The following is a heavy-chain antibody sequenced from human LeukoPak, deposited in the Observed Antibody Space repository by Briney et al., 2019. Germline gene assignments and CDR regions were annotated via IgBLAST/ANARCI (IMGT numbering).Heavy chain of an antibody. Sequence: ASVKVSCKVSGYTLTELSMHWVRQAPGKGLEWMGGFDPEDGETIYAQKFQGRVTMTEDTSTDTAYMELSSLRSEDTAVYYCAVGYCTNGVCYTIGYWGQRTLVTVSS. CDR2: FDPEDGET. V-gene: IGHV1-24*01. CDR1: GYTLTELS. J-gene: IGHJ4*02. CDR3: AVGYCTNGVCYTIGY. D-gene: IGHD2-8*01.